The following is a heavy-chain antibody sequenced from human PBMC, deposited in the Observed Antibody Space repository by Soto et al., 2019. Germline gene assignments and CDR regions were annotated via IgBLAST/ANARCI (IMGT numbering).Heavy chain of an antibody. J-gene: IGHJ6*02. Sequence: ASVKVSCKASGGTFSSYAISWVRQAPGQGLEWMGGIIPIFGTANYAQKFQGRVTITADKSTSTAYMELSGLRSEDTAVYYCARDKAAAVRYYYYGMDVWGQGTTVTVSS. D-gene: IGHD6-13*01. CDR1: GGTFSSYA. V-gene: IGHV1-69*06. CDR3: ARDKAAAVRYYYYGMDV. CDR2: IIPIFGTA.